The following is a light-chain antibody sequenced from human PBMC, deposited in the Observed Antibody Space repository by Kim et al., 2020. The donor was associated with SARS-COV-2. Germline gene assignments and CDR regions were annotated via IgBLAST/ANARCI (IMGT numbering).Light chain of an antibody. V-gene: IGKV1-27*01. CDR2: AAS. Sequence: ASVGDRVTITCRASQGISNYLARYQQKPGKVPKFLIYAASTLLSGVPTRFSGSGYGTDFSLTISSLQPEDVATYYCQNYIGAPLTFGGGTKVDIK. CDR3: QNYIGAPLT. CDR1: QGISNY. J-gene: IGKJ4*01.